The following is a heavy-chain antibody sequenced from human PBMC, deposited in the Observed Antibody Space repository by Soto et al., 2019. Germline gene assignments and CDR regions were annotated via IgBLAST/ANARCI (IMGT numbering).Heavy chain of an antibody. D-gene: IGHD3-16*01. CDR2: INAGNGNT. V-gene: IGHV1-3*01. CDR1: GYTFTSYA. Sequence: ASVKVSCKASGYTFTSYAMHWERQAPGQRLEWMGWINAGNGNTKYSQKFQGRVTITRDTSASTAYMELSSLRSEDTAVYYCARAVGGPTSNLDYWGQGTLVTVSS. CDR3: ARAVGGPTSNLDY. J-gene: IGHJ4*02.